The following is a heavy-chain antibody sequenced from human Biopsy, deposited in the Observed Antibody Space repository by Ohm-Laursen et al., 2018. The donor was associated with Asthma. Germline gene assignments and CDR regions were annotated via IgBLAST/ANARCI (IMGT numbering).Heavy chain of an antibody. D-gene: IGHD4-17*01. V-gene: IGHV1-18*04. CDR1: GYTFTSYG. J-gene: IGHJ6*02. CDR2: ISAYNGNT. CDR3: ARGGYYGDRRHHNGLDV. Sequence: VATVKISCKASGYTFTSYGISWVRQAPGQGLEWMGWISAYNGNTNYAQKLQGRVTMTTDTSTSTAYMELTSLRKEDTAVYYCARGGYYGDRRHHNGLDVWGQGTAVTVS.